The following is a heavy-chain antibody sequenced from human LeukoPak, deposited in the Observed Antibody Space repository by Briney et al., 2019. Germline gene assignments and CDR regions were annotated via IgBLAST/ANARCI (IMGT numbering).Heavy chain of an antibody. Sequence: SETLSLTCTVSGGSISSYYWGWIRQPPGMGLEWIGNIYHSGSTNYNPSLKSRVTISVDTSKNQFSLKLSSVTAADTAVYYCARDATNMVASIKARDYWGQGTLVTVSS. CDR3: ARDATNMVASIKARDY. CDR1: GGSISSYY. J-gene: IGHJ4*02. V-gene: IGHV4-59*12. CDR2: IYHSGST. D-gene: IGHD5-12*01.